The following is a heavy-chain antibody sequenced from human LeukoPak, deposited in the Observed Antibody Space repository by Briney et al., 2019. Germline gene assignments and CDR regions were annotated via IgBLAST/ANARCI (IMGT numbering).Heavy chain of an antibody. CDR3: ASRHCSGGGCYFAGADPFDY. J-gene: IGHJ4*02. V-gene: IGHV3-53*01. CDR2: TYSGGNI. CDR1: GFTVSSTY. Sequence: PGGSLRLSCAASGFTVSSTYMSWVRQAPGKGLEWVSVTYSGGNIYYIDSVKGRFTISRDTSKNTLYLQMNSLRAEDTAVYFYASRHCSGGGCYFAGADPFDYWGQGTLVTVSS. D-gene: IGHD2-15*01.